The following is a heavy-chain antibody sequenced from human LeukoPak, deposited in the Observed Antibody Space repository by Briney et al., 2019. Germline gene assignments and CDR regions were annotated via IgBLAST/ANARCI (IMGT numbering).Heavy chain of an antibody. CDR2: INSDGSST. D-gene: IGHD6-13*01. CDR3: ARRSRQDAFDI. V-gene: IGHV3-74*01. J-gene: IGHJ3*02. Sequence: PGGSLRLSCAASGFTFSSYWMHWVRQAPGKGLVWVSRINSDGSSTSYADSVKGRFTISRDNAKNTLYLQMNSLRAEDTAVYYCARRSRQDAFDIWGQGTMVTVSS. CDR1: GFTFSSYW.